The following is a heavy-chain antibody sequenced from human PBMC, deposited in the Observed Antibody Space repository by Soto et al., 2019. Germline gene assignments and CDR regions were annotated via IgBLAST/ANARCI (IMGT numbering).Heavy chain of an antibody. Sequence: EVQLVESGGGLVKPGGSLRLSCEASGFTFSNAWMSWVRQAPGGGLEWVGRIKTNIDGGTTDYAAPVKGRFAISRDDSNSILYLEMNSLRSEDTAVYYCTTVDAVVLNWGQGLLVTVSS. CDR1: GFTFSNAW. V-gene: IGHV3-15*01. CDR3: TTVDAVVLN. CDR2: IKTNIDGGTT. D-gene: IGHD6-19*01. J-gene: IGHJ4*02.